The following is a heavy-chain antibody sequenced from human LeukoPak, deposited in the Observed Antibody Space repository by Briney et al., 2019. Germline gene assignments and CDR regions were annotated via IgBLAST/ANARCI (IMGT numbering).Heavy chain of an antibody. V-gene: IGHV4-59*13. CDR3: ARVRYLEWLSSYYFDY. J-gene: IGHJ4*02. CDR1: GGSISSYY. D-gene: IGHD3-3*01. CDR2: IYYSGST. Sequence: PSETLSLTCTVSGGSISSYYWSWIRQPPGKGLEWIGYIYYSGSTNYNPSLKSRVTISVDTSKNQFSLKLSSVTAADTAVYYCARVRYLEWLSSYYFDYWGQGALVTVS.